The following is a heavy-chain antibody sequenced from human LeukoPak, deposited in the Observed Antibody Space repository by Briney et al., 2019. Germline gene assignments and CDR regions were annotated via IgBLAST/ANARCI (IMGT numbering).Heavy chain of an antibody. CDR3: AREPNYQYYFHY. J-gene: IGHJ4*02. Sequence: ASVKVSCRASGYTFTSYGISWVRQAPGQGLEWMGWISAYNGNTNYAQKLQGRVTMTTDTSTSTAYMELRSLRSDDTAVYYCAREPNYQYYFHYWGQGTLVTVSS. V-gene: IGHV1-18*01. D-gene: IGHD1-7*01. CDR2: ISAYNGNT. CDR1: GYTFTSYG.